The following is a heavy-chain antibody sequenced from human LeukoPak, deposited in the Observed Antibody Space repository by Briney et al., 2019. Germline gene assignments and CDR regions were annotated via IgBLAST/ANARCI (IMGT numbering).Heavy chain of an antibody. J-gene: IGHJ4*02. Sequence: PGGSLRLSCAASGFTFSSYSMNWVRQAPGKGLEWVSSISSSSSYIYYADSVKGRFTISRDNAKNSLYLQMNSLRAEDTAVYYCAKATRFLEGFDYWGQGTLVTVSS. CDR2: ISSSSSYI. CDR3: AKATRFLEGFDY. CDR1: GFTFSSYS. V-gene: IGHV3-21*01. D-gene: IGHD3-3*01.